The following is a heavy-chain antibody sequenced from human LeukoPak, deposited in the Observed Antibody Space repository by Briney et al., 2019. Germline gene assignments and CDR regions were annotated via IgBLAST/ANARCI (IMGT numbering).Heavy chain of an antibody. Sequence: GRSLRLSCVASGFTFDDYAMHWVRQAPGKGLEWVSGISWNSGSRGYADSVKGRFTISRDNSKNTLYLQMNSLRAEDTAVYYCAKGFLGNIDYWGQGTLVTVSS. CDR2: ISWNSGSR. V-gene: IGHV3-9*01. J-gene: IGHJ4*02. D-gene: IGHD1/OR15-1a*01. CDR1: GFTFDDYA. CDR3: AKGFLGNIDY.